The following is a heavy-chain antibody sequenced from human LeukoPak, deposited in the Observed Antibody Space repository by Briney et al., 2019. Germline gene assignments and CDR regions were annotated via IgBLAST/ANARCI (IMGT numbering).Heavy chain of an antibody. V-gene: IGHV4-30-4*01. J-gene: IGHJ4*02. D-gene: IGHD2-21*02. CDR3: ARVRSAYCGGDCHHIDY. Sequence: PSQTLSLTCTVSGGSISSGDYYWGWIREPRGKGLEWIGYIYYSGSTYYNPSLKSQFTISVDTSKNQFSLKLSSVTAADTAVYYCARVRSAYCGGDCHHIDYWGQGTLVTVSS. CDR2: IYYSGST. CDR1: GGSISSGDYY.